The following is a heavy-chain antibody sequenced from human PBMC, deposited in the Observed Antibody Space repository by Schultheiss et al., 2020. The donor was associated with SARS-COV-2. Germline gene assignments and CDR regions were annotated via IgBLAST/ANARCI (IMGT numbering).Heavy chain of an antibody. CDR2: IYYSGST. CDR1: GGSISSGSYY. CDR3: ARAAAAAGNWFDP. Sequence: SETLSLTCTVSGGSISSGSYYWSWIRQPPGKGLEWIGYIYYSGSTNYNPSLKSRVTMSVDTSKNQFSLKLNSVTAADTAVYYCARAAAAAGNWFDPWGQGTLVTVSS. V-gene: IGHV4-61*01. J-gene: IGHJ5*02. D-gene: IGHD6-13*01.